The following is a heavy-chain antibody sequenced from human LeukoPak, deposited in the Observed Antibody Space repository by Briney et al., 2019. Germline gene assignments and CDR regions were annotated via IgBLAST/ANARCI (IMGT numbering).Heavy chain of an antibody. Sequence: PSETLSLTCTVSGGSISSSYWSWIRQPAGKGLEWIGRIDTSGNTNYKPSLKSRVTMSVDTSKNQFSLKLSSVTAADTAVYYCARVSSSWYQDWYFDLWGRGTLVTVSS. V-gene: IGHV4-4*07. D-gene: IGHD6-13*01. CDR2: IDTSGNT. J-gene: IGHJ2*01. CDR1: GGSISSSY. CDR3: ARVSSSWYQDWYFDL.